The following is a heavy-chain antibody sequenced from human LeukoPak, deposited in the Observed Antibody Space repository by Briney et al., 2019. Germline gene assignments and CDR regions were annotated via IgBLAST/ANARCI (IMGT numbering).Heavy chain of an antibody. J-gene: IGHJ6*02. D-gene: IGHD3-3*01. CDR3: ARGFYDFWSGPPEGYYYYYGMDV. Sequence: ASVKVSCKASGYTFTSYDINWVRQATGQGLEWMGWMNPNSGNTGYAQKFQGRVTMTRNTSISTAYMELSSLRSEDTAVYYCARGFYDFWSGPPEGYYYYYGMDVWGQGTTVTVSS. CDR1: GYTFTSYD. V-gene: IGHV1-8*01. CDR2: MNPNSGNT.